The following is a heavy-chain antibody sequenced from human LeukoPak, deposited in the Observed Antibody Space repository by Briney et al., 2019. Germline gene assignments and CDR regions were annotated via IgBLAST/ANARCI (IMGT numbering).Heavy chain of an antibody. CDR2: ISSSGDFI. V-gene: IGHV3-21*01. D-gene: IGHD3-3*01. CDR3: ARVRGAISYSDY. Sequence: GGSLRLSCAASGFTFSTYSMNWARQAPGKGLEWVSSISSSGDFIYYADSVKGRFTISRDNAENSLYLQMNSLRAEDTAVYYCARVRGAISYSDYWGQGTLVTVSS. J-gene: IGHJ4*02. CDR1: GFTFSTYS.